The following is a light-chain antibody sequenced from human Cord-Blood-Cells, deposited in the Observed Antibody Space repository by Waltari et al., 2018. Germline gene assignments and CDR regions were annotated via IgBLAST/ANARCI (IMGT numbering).Light chain of an antibody. CDR1: QSISSW. Sequence: DIQMTQSPSTLSAPVGARVTITCRASQSISSWLAWYQQKPGKAPKLLIYDASSWESGVPSRFSGSGSGTEFTLTISSLQPDDFATYYCQQSWTFGQGTKVEIK. CDR2: DAS. J-gene: IGKJ1*01. V-gene: IGKV1-5*01. CDR3: QQSWT.